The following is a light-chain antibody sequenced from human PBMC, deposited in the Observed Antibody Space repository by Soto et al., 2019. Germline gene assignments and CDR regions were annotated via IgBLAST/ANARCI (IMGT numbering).Light chain of an antibody. CDR1: QSVSSNY. V-gene: IGKV3-20*01. Sequence: EIVLTQSPGTLSLSPGERATLSRRASQSVSSNYLAWYQQKPGQAPRLLIYGASSRATGIPDRFSGSGSGTDFTLTISRLEPEDCAVYYCQQYGSSPRTFGQGTKLEIK. CDR2: GAS. CDR3: QQYGSSPRT. J-gene: IGKJ2*01.